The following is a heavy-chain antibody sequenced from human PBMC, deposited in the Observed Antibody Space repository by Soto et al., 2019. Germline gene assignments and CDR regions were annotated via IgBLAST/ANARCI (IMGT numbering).Heavy chain of an antibody. D-gene: IGHD2-2*01. Sequence: ASVKVSCKASGYTFTNYGLSWVRQAPGEGLEWMGWISAYNGNTNYAQKLQGRVTMTTDTSTSTAYMELRSLRSDDTAVYYCALVACSTTSCLNWFHPWGQGTPVTVSS. CDR3: ALVACSTTSCLNWFHP. V-gene: IGHV1-18*01. CDR2: ISAYNGNT. CDR1: GYTFTNYG. J-gene: IGHJ5*02.